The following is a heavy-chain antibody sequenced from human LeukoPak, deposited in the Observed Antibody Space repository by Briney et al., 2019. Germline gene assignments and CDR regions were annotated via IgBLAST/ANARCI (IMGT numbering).Heavy chain of an antibody. J-gene: IGHJ5*01. D-gene: IGHD1-26*01. CDR1: GGSIRSYY. CDR2: IYYIEST. CDR3: ARGGIVGSRTNWFDP. V-gene: IGHV4-59*01. Sequence: SETLSLTCTVSGGSIRSYYWSWIRQPPGKGLECIGYIYYIESTNYNPSLKSRVTISLDTSKSQFSLKLTSVTPTDTAVYYCARGGIVGSRTNWFDPWGQGTTVTVSS.